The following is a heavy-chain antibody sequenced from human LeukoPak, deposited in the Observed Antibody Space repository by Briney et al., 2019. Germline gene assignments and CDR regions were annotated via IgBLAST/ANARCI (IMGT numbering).Heavy chain of an antibody. CDR1: GGSISSGGHS. D-gene: IGHD3-10*01. V-gene: IGHV4-30-2*06. J-gene: IGHJ5*02. Sequence: PSETLSLTCAVSGGSISSGGHSWSWVRQSPGKGLEWIGYVYHTGGTYYNPSLKSRVTISVDNSKNQFPLKLSSVTAADMAVYFCARDLGSGRNWFDPWGQGTLVTVSS. CDR3: ARDLGSGRNWFDP. CDR2: VYHTGGT.